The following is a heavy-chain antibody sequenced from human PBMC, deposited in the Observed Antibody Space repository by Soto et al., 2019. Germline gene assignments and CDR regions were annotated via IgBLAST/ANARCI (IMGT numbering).Heavy chain of an antibody. Sequence: QVQLQESGPGLVKPSQTLSLTCTVSGGSISSGGYYWSWIRQHPGKGLEWIGYIYYSGSTYYNPSIMSRVTISVDTSNNQFPLNLSSVTAADSAVEYCAGIYSRSPGGTLRYWGQGTLVTVSS. V-gene: IGHV4-31*03. CDR3: AGIYSRSPGGTLRY. J-gene: IGHJ4*02. CDR1: GGSISSGGYY. CDR2: IYYSGST. D-gene: IGHD1-26*01.